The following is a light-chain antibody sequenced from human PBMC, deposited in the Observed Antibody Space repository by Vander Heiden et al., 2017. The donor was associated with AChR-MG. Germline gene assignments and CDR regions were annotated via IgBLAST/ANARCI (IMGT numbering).Light chain of an antibody. CDR2: DAS. V-gene: IGKV3-11*01. CDR3: QQHSNWLT. Sequence: ELVLTQSPATLSLSPGERATLSCRASQSVSSYLAWYQQKPGQAPRLLIYDASNRATGIPARFSGSGSGTDFTLTISSLEPEDFAVYYCQQHSNWLTFGGGTKVEIK. J-gene: IGKJ4*01. CDR1: QSVSSY.